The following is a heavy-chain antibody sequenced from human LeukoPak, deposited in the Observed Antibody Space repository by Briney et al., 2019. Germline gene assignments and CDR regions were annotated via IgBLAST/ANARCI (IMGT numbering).Heavy chain of an antibody. CDR3: AKLAAITFGGIFVIPASPWDC. CDR1: GFTVSSNY. CDR2: IYSGGTT. D-gene: IGHD3-16*02. V-gene: IGHV3-66*04. Sequence: PGGSLRLSCAVSGFTVSSNYMSWVRQAPGKGLEWVSVIYSGGTTYYADSVKGRFTISRDNSKKTLYLQMNSLRPGDTAVYYCAKLAAITFGGIFVIPASPWDCWGQGTLVTVSS. J-gene: IGHJ4*02.